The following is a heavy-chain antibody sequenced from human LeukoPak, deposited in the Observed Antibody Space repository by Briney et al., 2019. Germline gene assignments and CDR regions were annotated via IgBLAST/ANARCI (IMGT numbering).Heavy chain of an antibody. V-gene: IGHV5-51*01. D-gene: IGHD5-18*01. Sequence: GESLKISCKGSEYNFTSYWIGWVRQMPGKGLEWMGIIYPGDSDTRYSPSFQGQVTISADKSISTAYLQWSSLKASDTAMYYCARLFSGYSYGYYFDYWGQGTLVTVSS. J-gene: IGHJ4*02. CDR3: ARLFSGYSYGYYFDY. CDR1: EYNFTSYW. CDR2: IYPGDSDT.